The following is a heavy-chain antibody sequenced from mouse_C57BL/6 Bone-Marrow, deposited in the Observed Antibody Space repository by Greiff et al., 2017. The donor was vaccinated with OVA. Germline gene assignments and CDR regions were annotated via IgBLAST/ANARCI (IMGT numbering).Heavy chain of an antibody. CDR3: ARGYGSSPVFDY. D-gene: IGHD1-1*01. CDR2: INYDGSST. CDR1: GFTFSDYY. J-gene: IGHJ2*01. V-gene: IGHV5-16*01. Sequence: EVQLVESEGGLVQPGSSMKLSCTASGFTFSDYYMAWVRQVPEKGLEWVANINYDGSSTYYLDSLKSRFIISRDNAKNILYLQMSSLKSEDTATYYCARGYGSSPVFDYWGQGTTLTVSS.